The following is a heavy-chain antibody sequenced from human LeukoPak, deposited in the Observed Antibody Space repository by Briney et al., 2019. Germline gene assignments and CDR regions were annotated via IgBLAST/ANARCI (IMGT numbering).Heavy chain of an antibody. V-gene: IGHV3-23*01. J-gene: IGHJ4*02. CDR1: GFTFSSYA. Sequence: GGSLRLSCAASGFTFSSYAMSWVRQAPGKGLEWVSAISGSGGSTYYADSVKGRFTISRDNSKNTLYPQMNSLRAEDTAVYYCARVGTYYDFWSGYYPFDYWGQGTLVTVSS. CDR2: ISGSGGST. CDR3: ARVGTYYDFWSGYYPFDY. D-gene: IGHD3-3*01.